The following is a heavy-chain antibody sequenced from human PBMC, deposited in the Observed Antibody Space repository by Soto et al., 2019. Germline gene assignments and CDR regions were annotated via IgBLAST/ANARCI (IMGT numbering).Heavy chain of an antibody. CDR2: IYWDDDE. D-gene: IGHD3-16*01. J-gene: IGHJ4*02. V-gene: IGHV2-5*02. CDR1: GFSLTTAGVG. CDR3: AHPRNLIPADAQVGDFDS. Sequence: QITLKESGPTLVKPTQTLTLTCSFSGFSLTTAGVGVGWVRQPPGEALEGLALIYWDDDERYSPSLKTSLTTTKHPSKNQVVHILTSMAPFDTATYFCAHPRNLIPADAQVGDFDSWRQGTLVTVSS.